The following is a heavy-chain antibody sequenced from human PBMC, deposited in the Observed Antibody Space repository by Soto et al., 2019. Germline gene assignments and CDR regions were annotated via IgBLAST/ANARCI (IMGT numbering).Heavy chain of an antibody. Sequence: GGSLRLSCAASGFTFGSYSMNWVRQAPGKGLEWVSSISSSSSYIYYADSVKGRFTISRDNAKNSLYLQMNSLRAEDTAVYYCARAGGWDYFDYWGQGTLVTVSS. D-gene: IGHD6-19*01. CDR1: GFTFGSYS. CDR3: ARAGGWDYFDY. CDR2: ISSSSSYI. V-gene: IGHV3-21*01. J-gene: IGHJ4*02.